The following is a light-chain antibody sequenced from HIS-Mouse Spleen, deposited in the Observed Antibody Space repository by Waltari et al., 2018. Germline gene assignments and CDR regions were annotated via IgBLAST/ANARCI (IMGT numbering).Light chain of an antibody. CDR2: AAS. J-gene: IGKJ3*01. CDR3: QQYNSYLT. V-gene: IGKV1-39*01. CDR1: QSISSY. Sequence: DIQMTQSPSSLSASVGDRVTITCRASQSISSYLNWYQQKPGKAPKLLIYAASSLQSGVPSRFSGSGSGTEFTLTISSLQPDDFATYYCQQYNSYLTFGPGTKVDIK.